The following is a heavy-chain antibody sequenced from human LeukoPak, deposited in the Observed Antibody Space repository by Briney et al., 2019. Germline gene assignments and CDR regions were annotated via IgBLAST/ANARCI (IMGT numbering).Heavy chain of an antibody. V-gene: IGHV4-39*01. Sequence: PSETLSLTCTVSGGSISSSSYYWGWIRQPPGKGLEWIGNIYYSRTTYYNPSLKSRVTISVDTSKNQFSLKLSSVTAADTAVYYCARADEYYYDSSGYYYVRGWFDPWGQGTLVTVSS. J-gene: IGHJ5*02. CDR3: ARADEYYYDSSGYYYVRGWFDP. D-gene: IGHD3-22*01. CDR1: GGSISSSSYY. CDR2: IYYSRTT.